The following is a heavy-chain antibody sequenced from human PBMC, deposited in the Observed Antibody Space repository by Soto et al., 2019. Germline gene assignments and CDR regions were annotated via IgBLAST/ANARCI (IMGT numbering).Heavy chain of an antibody. J-gene: IGHJ4*02. V-gene: IGHV1-69*06. CDR1: GGTFSSNA. CDR2: IIPIYASP. CDR3: AVTVTGSRSPLAH. D-gene: IGHD3-9*01. Sequence: QVQLVQSGAEVKKPGSSVKVSCKASGGTFSSNAISWVRQAPGQGLERMGGIIPIYASPNYAQNFQGRVTVTADKATSTAYLELSRLKFADSAIYYCAVTVTGSRSPLAHWGRGTLVSVSS.